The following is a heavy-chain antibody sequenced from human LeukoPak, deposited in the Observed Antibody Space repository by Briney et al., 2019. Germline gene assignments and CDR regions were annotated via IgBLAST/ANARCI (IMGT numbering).Heavy chain of an antibody. D-gene: IGHD3-22*01. Sequence: GGSLRLSCAASGFTFSSYSMNWVRQAPGKGLEWVSYISSSSSTIYYADSVKGRFTISRDNAKNSLYLQMNSLRDEDTAVYYCARDGNYYDSSGYYYRYTGRRDDSSDYWGQGTLVTVSS. CDR1: GFTFSSYS. CDR2: ISSSSSTI. V-gene: IGHV3-48*02. CDR3: ARDGNYYDSSGYYYRYTGRRDDSSDY. J-gene: IGHJ4*02.